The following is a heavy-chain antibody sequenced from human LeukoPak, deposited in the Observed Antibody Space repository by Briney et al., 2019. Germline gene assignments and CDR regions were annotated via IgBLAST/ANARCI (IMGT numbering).Heavy chain of an antibody. Sequence: ASVKVSCKSSGYTFSDYDIHWVRQAPGGGLQWLGRVDPEDAKAVYSENLQGRVTITADSFSDSTYMFLSSLTSEDTAFYYCATSGRSSLAFDVWGQGTVVTVSS. CDR3: ATSGRSSLAFDV. D-gene: IGHD3-10*01. J-gene: IGHJ3*01. CDR1: GYTFSDYD. V-gene: IGHV1-69-2*01. CDR2: VDPEDAKA.